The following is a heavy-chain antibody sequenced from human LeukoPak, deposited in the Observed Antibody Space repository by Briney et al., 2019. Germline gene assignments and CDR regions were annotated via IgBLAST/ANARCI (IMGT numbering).Heavy chain of an antibody. CDR2: INPNSGGT. CDR3: ARGSQWELRGIWFDP. Sequence: GASVKVSCKASGYTFTDYYMHWVRQAPGQGREWMGWINPNSGGTNYAQKFQGRVTMTRDTSISTAYMELSRLRSDDTAVYYCARGSQWELRGIWFDPWGQGTLVTVSS. V-gene: IGHV1-2*02. J-gene: IGHJ5*02. CDR1: GYTFTDYY. D-gene: IGHD1-26*01.